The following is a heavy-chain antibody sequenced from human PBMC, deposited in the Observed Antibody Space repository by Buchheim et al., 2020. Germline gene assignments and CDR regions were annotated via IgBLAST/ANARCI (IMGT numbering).Heavy chain of an antibody. D-gene: IGHD3-10*01. V-gene: IGHV1-18*04. CDR1: GLSFKTSS. J-gene: IGHJ5*02. Sequence: QIQLVQSGAEVKKPGASVKVSCKASGLSFKTSSFTWVRQVPGQGLEWMGWISANNGNTNYGQKFQDRVIMTRDISATTIYMELRNLTTDDTAVYYCARVDYSHGSGPKLGGGRFDPWGQGT. CDR3: ARVDYSHGSGPKLGGGRFDP. CDR2: ISANNGNT.